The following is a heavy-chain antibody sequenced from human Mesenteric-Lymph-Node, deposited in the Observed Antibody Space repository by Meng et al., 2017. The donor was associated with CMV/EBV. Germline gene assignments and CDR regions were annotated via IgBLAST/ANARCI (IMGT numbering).Heavy chain of an antibody. CDR1: GDAVTSSD. CDR2: MNTNSGGG. J-gene: IGHJ5*01. Sequence: CKSAGDAVTSSDVHWGRQGPGQGNEWVGWMNTNSGGGKYKQKFQGRVTMTRETSISTAYMELSSLTADDKAVYYCARGFSTSWFDSWGQGTLVTVSS. CDR3: ARGFSTSWFDS. V-gene: IGHV1-2*02. D-gene: IGHD2-2*01.